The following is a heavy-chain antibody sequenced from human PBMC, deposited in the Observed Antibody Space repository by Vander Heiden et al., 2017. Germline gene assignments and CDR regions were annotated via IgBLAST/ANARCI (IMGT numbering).Heavy chain of an antibody. D-gene: IGHD3-22*01. CDR3: AKDYYLHMTFIVVVTNSLDY. CDR1: AFSFSSYG. V-gene: IGHV3-30*18. J-gene: IGHJ4*02. CDR2: MSSDGSET. Sequence: VHLVASGGGVVQPGRSLRLPCAASAFSFSSYGMHWVRQAPGKGLEWVAVMSSDGSETYYADSVKGRFTISRDNFKNTLYLEMNSLRVEDTAVYYCAKDYYLHMTFIVVVTNSLDYWGQGTLLTVSS.